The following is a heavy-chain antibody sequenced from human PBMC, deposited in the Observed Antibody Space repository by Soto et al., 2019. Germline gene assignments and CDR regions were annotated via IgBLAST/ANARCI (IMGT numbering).Heavy chain of an antibody. Sequence: FTGYYMHWIRQSPGKGLEWVGEVNHSGGTNYNPSLKSRVTISVDPSKNQFSLNLTSVTAADTAFYYCARESYTYGQKNYFYFGLDVWGQGTTVTVSS. V-gene: IGHV4-34*01. D-gene: IGHD5-18*01. CDR3: ARESYTYGQKNYFYFGLDV. CDR1: FTGYY. CDR2: VNHSGGT. J-gene: IGHJ6*02.